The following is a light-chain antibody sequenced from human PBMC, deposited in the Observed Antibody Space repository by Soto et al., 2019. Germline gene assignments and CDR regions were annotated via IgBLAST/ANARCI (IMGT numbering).Light chain of an antibody. J-gene: IGKJ5*01. CDR3: QQRSNWRIT. Sequence: EIVLTQSPATLSLSPGERATLSCRASQSVXSYLAWYQQKPGQAPRLLIYDASNRATGIPARFSGSGSGTDFTLTISSLEPEDFAVYYCQQRSNWRITFGQGTRLEIK. CDR1: QSVXSY. CDR2: DAS. V-gene: IGKV3-11*01.